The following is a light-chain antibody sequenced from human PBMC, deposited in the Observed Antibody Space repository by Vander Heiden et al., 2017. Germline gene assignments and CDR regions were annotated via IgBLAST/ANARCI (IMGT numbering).Light chain of an antibody. V-gene: IGKV3-11*01. CDR2: DAS. Sequence: EVVLTQSPATLSLSPGESATLSCRASQNVRSYLAWYQQKPGQAPRLLIYDASNRATGIPARFSGSGSGTDFTLTISSLDPEDFAVYFCQQRVNWPRTFGGGTQVEIK. CDR1: QNVRSY. CDR3: QQRVNWPRT. J-gene: IGKJ4*01.